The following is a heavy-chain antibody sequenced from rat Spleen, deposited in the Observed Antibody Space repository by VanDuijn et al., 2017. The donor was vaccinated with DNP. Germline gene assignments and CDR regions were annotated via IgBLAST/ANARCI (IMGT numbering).Heavy chain of an antibody. Sequence: EVQLVESGGGIVQPGRSLKLSCAVAGFTFSSFPMAWVRQAPAKGLEWVASISAGGGNTYYRDSVKGRFTISRDNAKSTLYLQMNSLRSEDMATYYCVRWYNSGYYFDYWGQGVMVTVSS. CDR1: GFTFSSFP. V-gene: IGHV5-46*01. D-gene: IGHD4-3*01. J-gene: IGHJ2*01. CDR2: ISAGGGNT. CDR3: VRWYNSGYYFDY.